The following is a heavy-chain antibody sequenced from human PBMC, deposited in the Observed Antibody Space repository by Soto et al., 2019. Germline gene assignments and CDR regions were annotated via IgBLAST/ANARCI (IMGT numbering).Heavy chain of an antibody. D-gene: IGHD3-10*01. J-gene: IGHJ6*04. Sequence: QVQLQESGPGLVKPSETLSLTCTVSGGSISSYYWSWIRQPPGKGLEWIGYIYYSGSTNYNPSLKSRVTISVDTSKNQFSLKLSSVTAADTAVYYCARHPSRGGSGKLGMDVWGKGTTVTVSS. CDR1: GGSISSYY. CDR3: ARHPSRGGSGKLGMDV. CDR2: IYYSGST. V-gene: IGHV4-59*01.